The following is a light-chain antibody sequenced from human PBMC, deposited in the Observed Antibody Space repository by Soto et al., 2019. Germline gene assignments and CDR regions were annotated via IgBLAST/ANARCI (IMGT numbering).Light chain of an antibody. CDR2: ETS. CDR1: QDVGKF. Sequence: EVVLTQSPDTLSLSPGERATLSCRASQDVGKFLVWYQQKPGLSPSLVIYETSNRATDIPDRFSGSGSGTDFTLTINHLEPEDVGVYYCQQRNNWPLTFGGGTKVELK. CDR3: QQRNNWPLT. J-gene: IGKJ4*01. V-gene: IGKV3-11*01.